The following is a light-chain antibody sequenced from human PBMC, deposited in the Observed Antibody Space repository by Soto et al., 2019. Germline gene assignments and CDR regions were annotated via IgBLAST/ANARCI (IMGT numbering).Light chain of an antibody. CDR1: SSDVGGYNY. CDR2: DVS. J-gene: IGLJ1*01. Sequence: QSALTQPASVSGSPGQSITISCTGTSSDVGGYNYVSWYQQHPGKAPKLMIYDVSDRPSGVSNRFSASKSGNTASLTISGLQAEDEADYYCCSYTSSSTPWVSGTRTKVTVL. CDR3: CSYTSSSTPWV. V-gene: IGLV2-14*03.